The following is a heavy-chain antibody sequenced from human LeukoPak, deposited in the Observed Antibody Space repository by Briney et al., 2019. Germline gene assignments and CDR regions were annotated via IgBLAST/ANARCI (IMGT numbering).Heavy chain of an antibody. CDR2: INHSGST. V-gene: IGHV4-34*01. Sequence: SETLSLTCAVYGGSFSGYYWSWIRQPPGKGLEWIGEINHSGSTNYNPSLKSRVTISVDTSKNQFSLKLSSVTAADTAVYYCARHWLYYYYMDVWGKGTTVTIS. D-gene: IGHD5-12*01. CDR1: GGSFSGYY. CDR3: ARHWLYYYYMDV. J-gene: IGHJ6*03.